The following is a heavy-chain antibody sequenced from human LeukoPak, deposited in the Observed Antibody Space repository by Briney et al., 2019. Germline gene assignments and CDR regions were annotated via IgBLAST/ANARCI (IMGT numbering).Heavy chain of an antibody. CDR3: ARGRNPYYVWGTYRAYFDH. CDR1: GGSISSGDYY. CDR2: IYHSGST. J-gene: IGHJ4*02. D-gene: IGHD3-16*02. Sequence: SETLSLTCTVSGGSISSGDYYWSWIRQPRGKGLEWIGYIYHSGSTYYNPSLTSRVTISVDTSTNQFSLKLTSVTAADTAMYFCARGRNPYYVWGTYRAYFDHWGQGTLVTVSS. V-gene: IGHV4-30-4*01.